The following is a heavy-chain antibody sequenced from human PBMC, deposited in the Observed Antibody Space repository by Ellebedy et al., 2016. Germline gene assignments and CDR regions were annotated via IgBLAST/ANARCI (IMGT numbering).Heavy chain of an antibody. J-gene: IGHJ4*02. V-gene: IGHV4-34*01. CDR1: GGSFSGYF. D-gene: IGHD4-11*01. Sequence: SETLSLTCAVDGGSFSGYFYIWVRQPPGKGLELIGEIHYTGTTRYSQSFGSRVTMSVDSSRSHFSLNLSSVTAADTAVYYCARGKDYSNYYFDLWGQGSLVTVSS. CDR2: IHYTGTT. CDR3: ARGKDYSNYYFDL.